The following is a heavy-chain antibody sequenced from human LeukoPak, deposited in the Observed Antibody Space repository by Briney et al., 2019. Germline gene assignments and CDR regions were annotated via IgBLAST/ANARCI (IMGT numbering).Heavy chain of an antibody. CDR3: ARRAGAYSHPYDY. J-gene: IGHJ4*02. CDR2: IYYSGST. Sequence: PSETLSLTCSVSDDSITMYYWTWIRQPPGKGLEYIGYIYYSGSTNYNPSLKSRLTISVDTSKNQFSLKLSSVTAADTAVYYCARRAGAYSHPYDYWGQGTLVTVSS. CDR1: DDSITMYY. D-gene: IGHD4/OR15-4a*01. V-gene: IGHV4-59*01.